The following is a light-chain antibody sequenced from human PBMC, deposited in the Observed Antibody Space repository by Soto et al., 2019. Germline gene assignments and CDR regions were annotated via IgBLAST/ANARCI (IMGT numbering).Light chain of an antibody. CDR2: DAS. CDR3: QQRSNWPRT. Sequence: EIVMTQSPATLSLSPGERATLSCRASQSVSSNLAWYQQKPGQAPRLLIYDASNRATGIPARFSGSGSGTDFTLTISSLKSEDFAVYYCQQRSNWPRTFGQGTKVDIK. V-gene: IGKV3-11*01. CDR1: QSVSSN. J-gene: IGKJ1*01.